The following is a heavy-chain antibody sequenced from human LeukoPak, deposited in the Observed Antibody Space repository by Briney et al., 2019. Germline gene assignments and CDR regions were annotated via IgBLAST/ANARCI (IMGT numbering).Heavy chain of an antibody. Sequence: GGSLRLSCAASGFTFSSYSMNWVRQAPGKGLEWVSSISSSSSYIYYADSVKGRFTISRDNAKNSLYLQMNSLRAEDTAVYFCAREFSRGYGDYWGQGTLVTVSS. V-gene: IGHV3-21*01. CDR3: AREFSRGYGDY. CDR1: GFTFSSYS. D-gene: IGHD6-25*01. CDR2: ISSSSSYI. J-gene: IGHJ4*02.